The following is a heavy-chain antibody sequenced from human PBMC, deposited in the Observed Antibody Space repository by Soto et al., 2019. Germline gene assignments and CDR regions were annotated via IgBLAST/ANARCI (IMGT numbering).Heavy chain of an antibody. CDR3: ARGRIVVPPFDS. CDR1: GFTFSSYG. J-gene: IGHJ5*01. D-gene: IGHD2-2*01. CDR2: IWFDGSDK. V-gene: IGHV3-33*01. Sequence: QVQLVESGGGVVQPGRSRRLSCAVSGFTFSSYGMHWVRQAPGKGPEWVASIWFDGSDKFYADSVKGRFTISRDNSKNIRCLRMNIQRVEHTAVSYCARGRIVVPPFDSWGRGTLVTVSS.